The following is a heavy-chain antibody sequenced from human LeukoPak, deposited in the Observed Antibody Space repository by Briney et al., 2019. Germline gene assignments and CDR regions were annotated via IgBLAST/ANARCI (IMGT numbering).Heavy chain of an antibody. CDR2: VHPNSGNT. D-gene: IGHD1-14*01. J-gene: IGHJ5*02. Sequence: GASVKVSCKTSGYPFTTWEINWVRQAAGQGLEWMGWVHPNSGNTAYAQKFQGRVTMTRDTSISTAYMELSGLRSDDTAVYFCARGSRNDPWGREPWSPSPQ. CDR1: GYPFTTWE. V-gene: IGHV1-8*01. CDR3: ARGSRNDP.